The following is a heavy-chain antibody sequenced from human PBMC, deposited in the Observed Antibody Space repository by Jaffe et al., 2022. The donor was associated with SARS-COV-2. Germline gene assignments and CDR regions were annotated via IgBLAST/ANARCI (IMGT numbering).Heavy chain of an antibody. D-gene: IGHD3-3*01. CDR1: GGSISSYY. Sequence: QVQLQESGPGLVKPSETLSLTCTVSGGSISSYYWSWIRQPAGKGLEWIGRIYTSGSTNYNPSLKSRVTMSVDTSKNQFSLKLSSVTAADTAVYYCAGGDLRFLEWVVSLDVWGQGTTVTVSS. CDR3: AGGDLRFLEWVVSLDV. V-gene: IGHV4-4*07. CDR2: IYTSGST. J-gene: IGHJ6*02.